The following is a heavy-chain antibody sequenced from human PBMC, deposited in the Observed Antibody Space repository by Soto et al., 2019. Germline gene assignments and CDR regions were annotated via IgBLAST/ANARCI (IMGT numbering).Heavy chain of an antibody. V-gene: IGHV1-2*02. CDR2: INPNSGGT. Sequence: ASVKVSCKASGYTFTGYYMHWVRQAPGQGLEWMGWINPNSGGTNYAQKFQGRVTMTRDTSISTAYMELSRLRFDDTAVYYCASGEYSGYPYYYGMDVWGQGTTVTVTS. J-gene: IGHJ6*02. CDR1: GYTFTGYY. D-gene: IGHD5-12*01. CDR3: ASGEYSGYPYYYGMDV.